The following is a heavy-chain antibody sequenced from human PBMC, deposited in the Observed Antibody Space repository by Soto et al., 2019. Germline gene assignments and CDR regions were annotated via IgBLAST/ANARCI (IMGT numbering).Heavy chain of an antibody. CDR3: ARESSGITLYGMEV. V-gene: IGHV1-2*02. J-gene: IGHJ6*02. CDR1: GYTFTGQY. CDR2: INPNSGDT. Sequence: ASVKVSCKASGYTFTGQYMHWVRQAPGQGLEWMGWINPNSGDTNYAQKFQGRVTMNRDTSIGTAYMELSSLRSNDTAIYYCARESSGITLYGMEVWGQGTTVNVSS. D-gene: IGHD1-7*01.